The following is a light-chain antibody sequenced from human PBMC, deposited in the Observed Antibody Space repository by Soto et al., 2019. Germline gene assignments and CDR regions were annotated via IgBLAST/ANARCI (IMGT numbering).Light chain of an antibody. V-gene: IGLV2-14*01. CDR3: SSYTSSTLDV. CDR2: EVS. J-gene: IGLJ1*01. Sequence: QSALTQAASVSGSPGQSITIACTGTSSDIGGYKYVSWYQQHPGKAPKLIIFEVSNRPSGVSHRFSGSKSGNTASLTISGLQAEDEADYYCSSYTSSTLDVFGTGTQLTVL. CDR1: SSDIGGYKY.